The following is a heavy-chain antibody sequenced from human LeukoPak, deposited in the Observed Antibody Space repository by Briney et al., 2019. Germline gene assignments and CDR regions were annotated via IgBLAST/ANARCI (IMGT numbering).Heavy chain of an antibody. CDR2: INPNSGGT. Sequence: ASVKVSCKASGYTFTGYYMHWVRQAPRQGLEWMGWINPNSGGTNYAQKFQGRVTMTRDTSISTAYMELSRLRSDDTAVYYCARVGYDFWSGYYYYYYYGMDVWGQGTTVTVSS. CDR3: ARVGYDFWSGYYYYYYYGMDV. V-gene: IGHV1-2*02. D-gene: IGHD3-3*01. CDR1: GYTFTGYY. J-gene: IGHJ6*02.